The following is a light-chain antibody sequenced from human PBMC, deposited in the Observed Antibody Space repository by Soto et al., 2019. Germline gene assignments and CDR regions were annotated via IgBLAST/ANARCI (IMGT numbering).Light chain of an antibody. CDR3: QQYGSSNPGT. J-gene: IGKJ1*01. CDR2: GTS. Sequence: EVCFTQSSCPLSPSLEEKAALICRASHSLITSYLAWYQQKVGQAPRLLIYGTSIRATGIQDRFSGSGSGTDFTLTISRLEPEDFAVYYCQQYGSSNPGTFAQVSKV. CDR1: HSLITSY. V-gene: IGKV3-20*01.